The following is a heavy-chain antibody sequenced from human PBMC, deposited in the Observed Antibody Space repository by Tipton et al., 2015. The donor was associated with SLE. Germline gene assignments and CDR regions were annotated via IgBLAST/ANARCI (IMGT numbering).Heavy chain of an antibody. J-gene: IGHJ4*02. CDR3: AKFIVVVVAASLYDSSGYYNY. D-gene: IGHD3-22*01. CDR2: ISGSGGST. V-gene: IGHV3-23*01. CDR1: GFTFSSYA. Sequence: SLRLSCAASGFTFSSYAMSWVRQAPGKGLEWVSAISGSGGSTYYADSVKGRFTISRDNSKNTLYLQMNSLRAEDTAVYYCAKFIVVVVAASLYDSSGYYNYWGQGTLVTVSS.